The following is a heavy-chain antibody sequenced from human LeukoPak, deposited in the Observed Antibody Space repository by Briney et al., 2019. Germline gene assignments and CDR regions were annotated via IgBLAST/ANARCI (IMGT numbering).Heavy chain of an antibody. Sequence: GASVKVSCKASGGTFSSYAISWVRQAPGQGLEWMGRIIPILGITNYAQKFQGRVTITADRSTSTAYMELSSLRSEDTAVYYCARGLGSSRDGYNRFDYWGQGTLVTVSS. V-gene: IGHV1-69*04. CDR2: IIPILGIT. D-gene: IGHD5-24*01. J-gene: IGHJ4*02. CDR1: GGTFSSYA. CDR3: ARGLGSSRDGYNRFDY.